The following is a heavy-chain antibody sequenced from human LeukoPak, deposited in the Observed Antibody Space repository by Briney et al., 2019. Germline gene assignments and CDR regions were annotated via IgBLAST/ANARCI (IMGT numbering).Heavy chain of an antibody. V-gene: IGHV3-23*01. CDR2: ISGSGGST. CDR1: GFTFSSYA. Sequence: PGGSLRLSCAASGFTFSSYAMSWVRQAPGKGLEWVSAISGSGGSTYYADSVKGRFTISRDNSKNTLYLQMNSLRAEDTAVYHCAKDPAMIVVVIPDYWGQGTLVTVSS. CDR3: AKDPAMIVVVIPDY. D-gene: IGHD3-22*01. J-gene: IGHJ4*02.